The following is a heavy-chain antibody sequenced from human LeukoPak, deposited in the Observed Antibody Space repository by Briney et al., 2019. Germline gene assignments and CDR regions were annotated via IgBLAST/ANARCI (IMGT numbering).Heavy chain of an antibody. CDR3: ARHNRLPYCGGDCYIDY. D-gene: IGHD2-21*02. Sequence: SETLSLTCTVSGGSISSYYWSWIRQPPGKGLEWIGYIYYSGSTTYNPSLKSRVTISGDTSKNQFSLKPSSVTAADTPVYYCARHNRLPYCGGDCYIDYWGQGTLVTVSS. J-gene: IGHJ4*02. V-gene: IGHV4-59*08. CDR2: IYYSGST. CDR1: GGSISSYY.